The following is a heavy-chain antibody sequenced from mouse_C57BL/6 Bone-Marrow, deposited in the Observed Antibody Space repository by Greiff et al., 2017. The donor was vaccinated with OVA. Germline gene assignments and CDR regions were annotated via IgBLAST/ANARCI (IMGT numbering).Heavy chain of an antibody. CDR2: INPSSGYT. D-gene: IGHD2-1*01. CDR3: ANGNLYYFDY. Sequence: VKLVESGAELARPGASVKMSCKASGYTFTSYTMHWVKQRPGQGLEWIGYINPSSGYTKYNQKFKDKATLTADKSSSTAYMQLSSLTSEDSAVYYCANGNLYYFDYWGQGTTLTVSS. J-gene: IGHJ2*01. CDR1: GYTFTSYT. V-gene: IGHV1-4*01.